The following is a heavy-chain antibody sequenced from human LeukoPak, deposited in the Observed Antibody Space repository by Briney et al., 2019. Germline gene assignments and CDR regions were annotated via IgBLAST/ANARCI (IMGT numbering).Heavy chain of an antibody. CDR3: AKDLREERGEVKDDY. J-gene: IGHJ4*02. Sequence: PGGSLRLSCAASGFTFSSYGMHWVRQAPGKGLEWVAVIRYDGSNKYYAASVKGRFTISRDNSKNTLYLQMNSLRAEDTAVYYCAKDLREERGEVKDDYWGQGTLVTVSS. D-gene: IGHD3-10*01. CDR1: GFTFSSYG. CDR2: IRYDGSNK. V-gene: IGHV3-30*02.